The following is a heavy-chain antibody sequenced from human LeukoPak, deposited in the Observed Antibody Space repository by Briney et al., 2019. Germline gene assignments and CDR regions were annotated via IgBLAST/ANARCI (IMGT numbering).Heavy chain of an antibody. Sequence: PGGSLRLSCAASGFTFSSYWMSWVRQAPGKGLEWVSAVSGSGGSTYYADSVKGLFTISRDNSKNTLYLQMRYLGGDDTAVYYCVKGTSDYVETYAFDIWGQGTMVTVSS. D-gene: IGHD4-17*01. CDR3: VKGTSDYVETYAFDI. CDR1: GFTFSSYW. V-gene: IGHV3-23*01. CDR2: VSGSGGST. J-gene: IGHJ3*02.